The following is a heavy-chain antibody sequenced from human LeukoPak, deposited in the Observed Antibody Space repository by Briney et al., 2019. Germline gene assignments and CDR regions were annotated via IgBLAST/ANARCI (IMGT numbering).Heavy chain of an antibody. Sequence: GGSLRLSCVVSGFTFSSYAMSWVRQAPGKGLEWVSTISGSDDITYYADSVEGRFTISRDKSTNTLHLQMNSLRAEDTAVYFCAKDIQCTYWGQGALVTVSS. J-gene: IGHJ4*02. CDR2: ISGSDDIT. V-gene: IGHV3-23*01. CDR1: GFTFSSYA. CDR3: AKDIQCTY. D-gene: IGHD2-8*01.